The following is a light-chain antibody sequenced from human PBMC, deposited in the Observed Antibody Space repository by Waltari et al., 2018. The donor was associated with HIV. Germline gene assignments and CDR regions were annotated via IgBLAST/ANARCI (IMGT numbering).Light chain of an antibody. V-gene: IGLV3-1*01. Sequence: SYDLTQAPSLSVSPGQAAKILCSGFNLSNNYVSWYQQKPGQSPLLLIFQDRKRPSGIPERFSDSSSGNTATLTISGTQSVDEADYFCQAWGNNTVVFGVGTKLTVL. CDR1: NLSNNY. CDR2: QDR. CDR3: QAWGNNTVV. J-gene: IGLJ2*01.